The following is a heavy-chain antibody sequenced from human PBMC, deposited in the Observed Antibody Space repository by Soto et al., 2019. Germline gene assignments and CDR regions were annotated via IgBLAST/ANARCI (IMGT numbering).Heavy chain of an antibody. Sequence: EVQLVESGGGLVKPGGSLRLSCAPSGFTFTRYSMNGVRQAPGKGLVWVSSISSTTNYIYYGDSMKGRFTISRDNAKNSLYLEMNSLRAEDTAVYYCARESEDLTSNFDYWGQGTLVTVSS. J-gene: IGHJ4*02. CDR3: ARESEDLTSNFDY. CDR2: ISSTTNYI. CDR1: GFTFTRYS. V-gene: IGHV3-21*06.